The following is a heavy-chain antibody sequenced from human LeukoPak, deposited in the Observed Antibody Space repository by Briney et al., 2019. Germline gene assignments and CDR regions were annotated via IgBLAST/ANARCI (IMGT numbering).Heavy chain of an antibody. V-gene: IGHV4-39*01. Sequence: PSETLSLTCTVSGGSISTSGYYWAWIRQHPGKGLEWIGTSYSSGNTYYNPSLKSRVTISVDTSKNQFSLKLSSVTAADTAVYYCARYTMVRGVDPWGQGTLVTVSS. D-gene: IGHD3-10*01. CDR1: GGSISTSGYY. CDR2: SYSSGNT. J-gene: IGHJ5*02. CDR3: ARYTMVRGVDP.